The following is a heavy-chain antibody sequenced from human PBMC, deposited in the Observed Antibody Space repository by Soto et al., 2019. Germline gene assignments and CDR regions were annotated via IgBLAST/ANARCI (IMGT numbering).Heavy chain of an antibody. D-gene: IGHD6-13*01. CDR2: IWNDGNGY. CDR3: ARRQISPPTRGAASARGGMDV. CDR1: GFTFNNYG. J-gene: IGHJ6*02. V-gene: IGHV3-33*01. Sequence: QVQLVESGGGVVQPGRSLRLSCAASGFTFNNYGMHWVRQAPGKGLEWVAVIWNDGNGYYYANSVKGRFTISRDNSKNTLYLQMSSLTAEDTAVYYCARRQISPPTRGAASARGGMDVRGQGTTVTVSS.